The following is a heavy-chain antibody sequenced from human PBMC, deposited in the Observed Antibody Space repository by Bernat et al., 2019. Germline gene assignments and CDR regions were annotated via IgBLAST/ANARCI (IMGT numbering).Heavy chain of an antibody. V-gene: IGHV3-30*18. CDR2: MSYDGSTQ. D-gene: IGHD6-25*01. CDR3: AKDRRIAASLYS. CDR1: GFTFSYYG. J-gene: IGHJ4*02. Sequence: QVHLVESGGGVVQPGGSLRLSCVASGFTFSYYGMHWVRQAPGKGLEWVAIMSYDGSTQYYADSVKGRFTISRDNSKNTLYLQMNSLRAEDTAVYYCAKDRRIAASLYSWGQGTLVTVSS.